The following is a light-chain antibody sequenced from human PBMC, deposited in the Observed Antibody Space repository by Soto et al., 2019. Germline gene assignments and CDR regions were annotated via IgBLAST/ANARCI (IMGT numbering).Light chain of an antibody. V-gene: IGLV2-14*03. CDR3: CSYTTSNTRQIV. CDR2: DVS. Sequence: QSVLTQPAYVSGSPGQSITISCTGTSSDVGGYNYVSWYQHHPGKAPKLMIYDVSNRPSGVSNHFSGSKSGNTTYLTNSWLYYEDEADYYCCSYTTSNTRQIVFGTGTKVTVL. CDR1: SSDVGGYNY. J-gene: IGLJ1*01.